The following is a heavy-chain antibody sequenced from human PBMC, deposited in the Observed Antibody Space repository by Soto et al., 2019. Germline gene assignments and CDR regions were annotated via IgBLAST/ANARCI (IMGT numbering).Heavy chain of an antibody. D-gene: IGHD6-13*01. Sequence: PGGSLRLSCAASGFTFSGSAMHWVRQASGKGLEWVGRIRSKANSYATAYAASVKGRFTISRDDSKNTAYLQMNSLKTEDTAVYYCTGGPGYSSSWYLGAFDIWGQGTMVTVSS. CDR3: TGGPGYSSSWYLGAFDI. CDR1: GFTFSGSA. CDR2: IRSKANSYAT. V-gene: IGHV3-73*01. J-gene: IGHJ3*02.